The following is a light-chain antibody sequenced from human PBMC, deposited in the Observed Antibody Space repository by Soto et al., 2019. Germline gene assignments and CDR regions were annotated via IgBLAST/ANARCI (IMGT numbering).Light chain of an antibody. CDR1: QSVSSSY. J-gene: IGKJ4*01. V-gene: IGKV3-20*01. CDR2: GAS. CDR3: QQYGSSRRLT. Sequence: EIVLTQSPGTLSLSPGERATLSCRAIQSVSSSYLAWYQQKPGQAPRLLIYGASSRATGIPDRFSGSGSGTDFTLTISRLEPEDFAVYYCQQYGSSRRLTFGGGTKVDI.